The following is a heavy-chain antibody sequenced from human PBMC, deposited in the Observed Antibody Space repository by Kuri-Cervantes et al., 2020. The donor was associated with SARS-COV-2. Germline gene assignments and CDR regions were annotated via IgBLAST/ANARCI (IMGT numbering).Heavy chain of an antibody. D-gene: IGHD1-26*01. Sequence: GESLKISCAASGFTFSSYEMNWVRQTPGKGLEWVSYISSTGDTIYYADSVKGRFTISRDNAKNTLYLQMNSLRAEDTAVYYCARAFLRGGSDYRGQGTLVTVSS. CDR2: ISSTGDTI. CDR3: ARAFLRGGSDY. V-gene: IGHV3-48*03. J-gene: IGHJ4*02. CDR1: GFTFSSYE.